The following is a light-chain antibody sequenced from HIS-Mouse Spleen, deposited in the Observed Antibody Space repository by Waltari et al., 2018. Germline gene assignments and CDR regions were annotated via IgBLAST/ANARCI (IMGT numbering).Light chain of an antibody. CDR3: QQYGSSPPYT. J-gene: IGKJ2*01. Sequence: EIVLTQSPGTLSLSPGESATLSCRASQSVSSSYLAWYQQKPGQAPRLLIYGASSRATGIPDRFSGSGSGTDFTLTISRLEPEDFAVYYCQQYGSSPPYTFGQGNKLEIK. CDR1: QSVSSSY. V-gene: IGKV3-20*01. CDR2: GAS.